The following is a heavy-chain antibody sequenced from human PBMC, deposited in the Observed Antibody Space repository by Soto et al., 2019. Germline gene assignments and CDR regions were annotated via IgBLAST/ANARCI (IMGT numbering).Heavy chain of an antibody. J-gene: IGHJ4*02. Sequence: QVQLVESGGGVVQPGRSLRLSCAASGFTFSSYGMHWVRQAPGKGLEWVAVISYDGSNKYYADSVKGRFTISRDNSKNTLYLQMNSLRAEDTAVYYYAKDLGIAAAGTSFDYWGQGTLVTVSS. CDR2: ISYDGSNK. CDR3: AKDLGIAAAGTSFDY. V-gene: IGHV3-30*18. CDR1: GFTFSSYG. D-gene: IGHD6-13*01.